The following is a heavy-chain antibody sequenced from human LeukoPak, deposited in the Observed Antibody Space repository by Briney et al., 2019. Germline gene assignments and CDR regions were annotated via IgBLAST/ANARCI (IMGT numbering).Heavy chain of an antibody. CDR1: GGSISSYY. CDR2: IYYSGST. CDR3: ARPYCSGGSCYGAFDI. V-gene: IGHV4-59*08. Sequence: SETLSLTCTVSGGSISSYYWSWIRQPPGKGLEWIGYIYYSGSTNYNPSLKSRVTISVDTSKNQFSLKLSSVTAADTAVYYCARPYCSGGSCYGAFDIWGQGTMVTVSS. D-gene: IGHD2-15*01. J-gene: IGHJ3*02.